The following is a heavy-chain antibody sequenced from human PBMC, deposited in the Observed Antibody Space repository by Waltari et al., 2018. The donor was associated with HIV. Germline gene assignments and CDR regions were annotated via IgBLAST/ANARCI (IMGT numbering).Heavy chain of an antibody. V-gene: IGHV4-30-4*01. Sequence: QVQLQESGPGLVKPSQTLSLTCTVSGGSVSSGAYYWCWIRQPPGKGLAWIGYIYYSGSTYYNPSRKSRVTISVDTSQNQFSLKLSSVTAADTAVYYCARVRGPYDSSGYFQYYFDYWGQGTLVTVSS. CDR1: GGSVSSGAYY. CDR3: ARVRGPYDSSGYFQYYFDY. CDR2: IYYSGST. J-gene: IGHJ4*02. D-gene: IGHD3-22*01.